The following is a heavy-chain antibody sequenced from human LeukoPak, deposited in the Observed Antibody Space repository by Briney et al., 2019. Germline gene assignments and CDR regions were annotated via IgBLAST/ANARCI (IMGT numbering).Heavy chain of an antibody. Sequence: ASVKVSCKASGYTFTGYYMHWVRQAPGQGLEWMGWINPNSGGTNYAQKFQGRVTMTRDTSISTAYMELSRLRSDDTAVYYCARDSYAFRDSGNLIDPWGQGTLVTVSS. D-gene: IGHD3-10*01. CDR3: ARDSYAFRDSGNLIDP. J-gene: IGHJ5*01. CDR1: GYTFTGYY. V-gene: IGHV1-2*02. CDR2: INPNSGGT.